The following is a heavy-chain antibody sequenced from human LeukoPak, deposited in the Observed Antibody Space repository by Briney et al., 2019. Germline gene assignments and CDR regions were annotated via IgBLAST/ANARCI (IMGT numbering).Heavy chain of an antibody. V-gene: IGHV1-69*01. J-gene: IGHJ4*02. CDR3: ARAVGTNRYYFDY. Sequence: GSSVKVSCKASGGPFSSYAISWVRQAPGQGLEWIGGIIPIFGTANYAQKFQGRVTITADESTSTAYMELSSLRSEDTAVYYCARAVGTNRYYFDYWGQRTLVSVSA. D-gene: IGHD1-26*01. CDR2: IIPIFGTA. CDR1: GGPFSSYA.